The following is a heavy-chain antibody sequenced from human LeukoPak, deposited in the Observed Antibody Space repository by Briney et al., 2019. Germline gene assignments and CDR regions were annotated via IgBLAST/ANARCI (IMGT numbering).Heavy chain of an antibody. D-gene: IGHD5-24*01. CDR1: GGSISSSSYY. CDR2: IYYSGST. V-gene: IGHV4-39*07. J-gene: IGHJ4*02. Sequence: PSETLSLTCTVSGGSISSSSYYWGWIRQPPGKGLEWIGSIYYSGSTYYNPSLKSRVTISVDTSKNQFSLKLSSVTAADTAVYYCARGGDGYIPFDYWGQGTLVTVSS. CDR3: ARGGDGYIPFDY.